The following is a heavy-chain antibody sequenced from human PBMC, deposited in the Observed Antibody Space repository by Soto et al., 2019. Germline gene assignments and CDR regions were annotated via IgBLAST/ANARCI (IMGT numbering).Heavy chain of an antibody. CDR1: GGTFSSYA. CDR3: ARTSLGSTLLLDP. Sequence: GASVKVSCKASGGTFSSYAISWVRQAPGQRLEWMGGIIPIFGKAKYAQKFQGRVTITRDKSASTAYMELSSLRSEDTAVYYCARTSLGSTLLLDPWGQGALVTVSS. V-gene: IGHV1-69*05. J-gene: IGHJ5*02. D-gene: IGHD3-10*01. CDR2: IIPIFGKA.